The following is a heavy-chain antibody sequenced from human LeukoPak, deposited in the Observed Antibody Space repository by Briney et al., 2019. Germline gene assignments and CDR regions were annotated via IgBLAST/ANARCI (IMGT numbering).Heavy chain of an antibody. J-gene: IGHJ4*02. D-gene: IGHD3-22*01. V-gene: IGHV4-59*12. CDR1: GGSINDAS. CDR3: AREAEYYYDSSGYYYYFDY. CDR2: IYHSGGT. Sequence: PSETLSLTCTVSGGSINDASWNWIRKPPGQGLEWIGYIYHSGGTNYNPSLKSRVTMSVDTSKNQFSLKLSSVTAADTAVYYCAREAEYYYDSSGYYYYFDYWGQGTLVTVSS.